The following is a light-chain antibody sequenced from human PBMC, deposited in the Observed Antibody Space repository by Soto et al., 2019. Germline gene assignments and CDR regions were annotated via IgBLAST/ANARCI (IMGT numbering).Light chain of an antibody. CDR3: SSYTSSSTLV. J-gene: IGLJ1*01. CDR1: SSDVGGYNY. CDR2: EVS. V-gene: IGLV2-14*01. Sequence: QSALTQPASVSGSPGQSITISCTGTSSDVGGYNYVSWYQQRPGKAPKLMIYEVSNRPSGVSNRFSGSKSGNTASLTISGLQAEEEADYYCSSYTSSSTLVFGTGTKVTVL.